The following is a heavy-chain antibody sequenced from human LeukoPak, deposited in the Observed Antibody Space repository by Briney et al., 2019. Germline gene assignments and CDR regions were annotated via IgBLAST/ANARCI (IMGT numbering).Heavy chain of an antibody. D-gene: IGHD3-22*01. V-gene: IGHV3-30*02. Sequence: GGSLRLSCAASGFTFSSYGMHWARQAPGKGLEWVAFIRYDGSNKYYADSVKGRFTISRDNSKNTLYLQMNSLRAEDTAVYYCAKDYLRSHYYDSSAQGYWGQGTLVTVSS. J-gene: IGHJ4*02. CDR1: GFTFSSYG. CDR2: IRYDGSNK. CDR3: AKDYLRSHYYDSSAQGY.